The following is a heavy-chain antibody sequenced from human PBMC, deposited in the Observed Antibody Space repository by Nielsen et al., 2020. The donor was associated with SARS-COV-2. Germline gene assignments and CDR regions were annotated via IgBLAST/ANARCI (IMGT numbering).Heavy chain of an antibody. CDR3: ARDHILTGYYPHYFYYGLDV. D-gene: IGHD3-9*01. J-gene: IGHJ6*02. V-gene: IGHV3-33*05. Sequence: WIRQPPGKGLEWVSVMSYDGSNKYYADSVTGRFTFSRDKSKNTLYLQMNSLRAEDTAVYYCARDHILTGYYPHYFYYGLDVWGLGTTVTVSS. CDR2: MSYDGSNK.